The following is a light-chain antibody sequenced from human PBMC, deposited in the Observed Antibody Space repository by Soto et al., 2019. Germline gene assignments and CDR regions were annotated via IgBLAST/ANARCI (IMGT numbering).Light chain of an antibody. CDR1: QSISRY. V-gene: IGKV1-39*01. Sequence: DIQMTQAPSSLSASVGDRVTITCRASQSISRYVNWYQQKPRKAPRLLIFAASSLQGGVPSRFSGSGSGTEFTLTISSLQPEDFATYYSQHTYHTPFTFVPGTKVDIK. CDR3: QHTYHTPFT. CDR2: AAS. J-gene: IGKJ3*01.